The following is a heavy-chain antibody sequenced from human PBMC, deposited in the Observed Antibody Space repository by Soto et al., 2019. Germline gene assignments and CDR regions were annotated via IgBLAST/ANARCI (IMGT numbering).Heavy chain of an antibody. CDR3: AKVGLYYYDSSGYYPLDY. D-gene: IGHD3-22*01. J-gene: IGHJ4*02. CDR1: GFTFSSYA. V-gene: IGHV3-30*18. CDR2: ISYDGSNK. Sequence: VQLLESGGGLVQPGGSLRLSCAASGFTFSSYAMSWVPQAPGKGLEWVAVISYDGSNKYYADSVKGRFTISRDNSKNTLYLQMNSLRAEDTAVYYCAKVGLYYYDSSGYYPLDYWGQGTLVTVSS.